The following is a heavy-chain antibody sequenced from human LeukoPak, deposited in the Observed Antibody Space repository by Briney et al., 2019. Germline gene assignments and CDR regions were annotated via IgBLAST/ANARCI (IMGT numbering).Heavy chain of an antibody. Sequence: ASVKVSCKASGYTFTSYDINWVRQATGQGLEWMGWMNPNSGNTGYAQKFQGRVTMTRNTSISTAYMELSSLRSEDTAVYYRARGYLEWLIYYYYMDVWGKGTTVTVSS. CDR3: ARGYLEWLIYYYYMDV. V-gene: IGHV1-8*01. D-gene: IGHD3-3*01. CDR2: MNPNSGNT. CDR1: GYTFTSYD. J-gene: IGHJ6*03.